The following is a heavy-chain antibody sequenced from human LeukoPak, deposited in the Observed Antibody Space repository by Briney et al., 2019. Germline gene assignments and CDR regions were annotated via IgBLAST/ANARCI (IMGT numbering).Heavy chain of an antibody. J-gene: IGHJ6*03. CDR3: ARNEYSSFFGRYYYYMDV. CDR2: ISSSSSYI. D-gene: IGHD6-6*01. V-gene: IGHV3-21*01. CDR1: GFTFSSFS. Sequence: GGSLRLSCAASGFTFSSFSMNWVRQAPGKGLEWVSSISSSSSYIYYADSVKGRFTISRDNAKNSLYLQMNSLRAEDTAVYYCARNEYSSFFGRYYYYMDVWGKGNTVTVSS.